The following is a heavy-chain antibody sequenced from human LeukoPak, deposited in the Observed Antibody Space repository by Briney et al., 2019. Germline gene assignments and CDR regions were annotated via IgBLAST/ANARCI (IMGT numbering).Heavy chain of an antibody. CDR3: ARLIEDKVGAAYFDY. CDR2: IYYSGST. CDR1: GGSISSSSYY. J-gene: IGHJ4*02. Sequence: PSETLSLTCTVSGGSISSSSYYWGWIRQPPGKGLEWIGSIYYSGSTYYNPSLKSRVTISVDTSKNQFSLKLSSVTAADTAVYYCARLIEDKVGAAYFDYWGQGTLVTVSS. V-gene: IGHV4-39*01. D-gene: IGHD3-16*01.